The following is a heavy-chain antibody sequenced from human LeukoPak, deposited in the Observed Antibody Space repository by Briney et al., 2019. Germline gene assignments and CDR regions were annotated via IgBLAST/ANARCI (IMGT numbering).Heavy chain of an antibody. CDR1: GFTFSSYA. V-gene: IGHV3-23*01. CDR2: ISGSGGST. J-gene: IGHJ4*02. D-gene: IGHD3-22*01. Sequence: PGGSLRLSCAASGFTFSSYAMSWVRQAPGKGLEWVSAISGSGGSTYYADSVKGRFTISRDNSKNTLYLQMNSLRAEDTAVYYCAKDGYDSSGYYGYFDYWGQGTLVTVSS. CDR3: AKDGYDSSGYYGYFDY.